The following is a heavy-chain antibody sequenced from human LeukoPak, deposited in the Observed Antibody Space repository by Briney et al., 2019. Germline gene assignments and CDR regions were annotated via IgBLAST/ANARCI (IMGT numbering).Heavy chain of an antibody. CDR2: IKQDGSEK. Sequence: GGSLRLSCAASGFSFSSYWMSWVRQAPGKGLEWVANIKQDGSEKYYVDSVKGRFTISRDNAKNSLYLQMNSLRAEDTAVYYCARMYSSGWYPGYYFDYWGQGTLVTVSS. D-gene: IGHD6-19*01. CDR1: GFSFSSYW. V-gene: IGHV3-7*01. J-gene: IGHJ4*02. CDR3: ARMYSSGWYPGYYFDY.